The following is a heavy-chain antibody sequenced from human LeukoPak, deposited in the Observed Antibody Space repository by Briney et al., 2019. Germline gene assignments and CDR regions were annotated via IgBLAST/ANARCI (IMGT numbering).Heavy chain of an antibody. CDR2: VSGSGGDT. V-gene: IGHV3-23*01. CDR3: AKQDGAMVQGVYPLDY. D-gene: IGHD3-10*01. J-gene: IGHJ4*02. CDR1: GFTFSSYA. Sequence: GGSLRLSCAASGFTFSSYAMSWVRQAPGEGLEWVSAVSGSGGDTYYADSVKGRFTISRDNSKNTLYLQMNSLRAEDTAVYYCAKQDGAMVQGVYPLDYWGQGTLVTVSS.